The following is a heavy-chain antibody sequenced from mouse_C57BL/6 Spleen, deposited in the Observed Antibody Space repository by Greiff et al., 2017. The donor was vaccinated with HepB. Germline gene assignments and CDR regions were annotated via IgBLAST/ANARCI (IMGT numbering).Heavy chain of an antibody. CDR3: ERGSSGWAY. CDR2: ISDGGSYT. J-gene: IGHJ3*01. D-gene: IGHD3-2*02. Sequence: EVQLVESGGGLVKPGGSLKLSCAASGFTFSSYAMSWVRQTPEKRLEWVATISDGGSYTYYPDNVKGRFTISRDNAKNNLYLQMSHLKSEDTAMYECERGSSGWAYGGQGTLVTVSA. CDR1: GFTFSSYA. V-gene: IGHV5-4*01.